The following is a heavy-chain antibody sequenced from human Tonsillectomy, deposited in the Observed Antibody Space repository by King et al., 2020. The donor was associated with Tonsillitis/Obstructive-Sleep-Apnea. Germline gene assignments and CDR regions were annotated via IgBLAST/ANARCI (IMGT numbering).Heavy chain of an antibody. Sequence: QLVQSGTEVKKPGASVKVSCEAFGYTFSNYYIHWVRQAPGQGLEWMGIIAPSAGSTSYAQKVEGRVTMNRDTATNTVSMELSSLRSEDTDVYYCARGVLCHRTYSNTLHHFDSCGQGTLVTVSS. V-gene: IGHV1-46*01. CDR3: ARGVLCHRTYSNTLHHFDS. CDR1: GYTFSNYY. D-gene: IGHD3-10*02. CDR2: IAPSAGST. J-gene: IGHJ4*02.